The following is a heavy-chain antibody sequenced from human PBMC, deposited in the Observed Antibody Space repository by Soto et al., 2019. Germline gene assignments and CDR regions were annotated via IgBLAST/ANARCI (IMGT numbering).Heavy chain of an antibody. CDR3: ARHALYSGYAQDY. J-gene: IGHJ4*02. CDR1: GGSISSSRYY. V-gene: IGHV4-39*01. D-gene: IGHD5-12*01. CDR2: IYYSGST. Sequence: QLQLQESGPGLVKPSETLSLTCTVSGGSISSSRYYWGWIRQPPGKGLEWIGSIYYSGSTYYNPSLKSRVTISADTSKNQFSLTLSSVTAADTAVYYGARHALYSGYAQDYWGQGTLVTVCS.